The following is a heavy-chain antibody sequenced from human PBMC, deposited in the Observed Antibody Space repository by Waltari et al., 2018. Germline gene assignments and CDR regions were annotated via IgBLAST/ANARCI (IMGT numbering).Heavy chain of an antibody. CDR1: GYSICSGSY. D-gene: IGHD6-6*01. Sequence: QVQLQESGPGLVKPSETLSLTCSVSGYSICSGSYWGVSRLPPGKGLEWIGSTYHSGSTYYNPSLKSRVTISVDTSKNQFSLKLSSVTAADTAVYYCARQPTTVAARLPFDYWGQGTLVTVSS. CDR3: ARQPTTVAARLPFDY. V-gene: IGHV4-38-2*01. J-gene: IGHJ4*02. CDR2: TYHSGST.